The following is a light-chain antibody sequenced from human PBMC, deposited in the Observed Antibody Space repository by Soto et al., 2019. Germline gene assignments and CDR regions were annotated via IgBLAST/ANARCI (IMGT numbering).Light chain of an antibody. Sequence: IQMTQSPSTLSASVGDRVTITCRASQSISSWLVWYQQKPGKAPKLLIHQASILESGVPSRFSGSGSGTEFTLTISSLQPDVFATYYCQHYNSYLITFGQGTRLDIK. CDR3: QHYNSYLIT. V-gene: IGKV1-5*03. J-gene: IGKJ5*01. CDR2: QAS. CDR1: QSISSW.